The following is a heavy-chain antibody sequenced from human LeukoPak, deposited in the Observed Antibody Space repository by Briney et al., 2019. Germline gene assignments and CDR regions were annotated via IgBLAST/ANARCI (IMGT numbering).Heavy chain of an antibody. D-gene: IGHD1-26*01. V-gene: IGHV4-59*01. CDR1: GGSISSYY. Sequence: PSGTLSLTCTVSGGSISSYYGSWVRQPPGKGLEWIGHIHYSGSTNYNPSLKSGVTISVDTSKNQFSLKLTSVTAADTAVYYCAREKWELLPIFAYWGQGTLVTVSS. CDR2: IHYSGST. CDR3: AREKWELLPIFAY. J-gene: IGHJ4*02.